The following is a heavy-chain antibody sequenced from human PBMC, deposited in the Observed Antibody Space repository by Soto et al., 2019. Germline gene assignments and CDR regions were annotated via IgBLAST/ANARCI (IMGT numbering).Heavy chain of an antibody. V-gene: IGHV3-30-3*01. CDR2: ISYDGYNK. CDR3: ARDGVSSTEYTLNYGPYFDY. D-gene: IGHD1-7*01. Sequence: QVQLVASGGGVVQPGRSLRLSCAASGFTYSTYTMHWVRQAPDKGLEWVSVISYDGYNKFYAHSVKGRCTMSRDSSMKRLYLQINSLRPDDTAMYYCARDGVSSTEYTLNYGPYFDYWDQGALVTVSS. J-gene: IGHJ4*02. CDR1: GFTYSTYT.